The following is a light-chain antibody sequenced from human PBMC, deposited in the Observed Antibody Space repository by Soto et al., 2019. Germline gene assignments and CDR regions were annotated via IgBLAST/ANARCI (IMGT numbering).Light chain of an antibody. V-gene: IGKV3-11*01. CDR2: DAS. J-gene: IGKJ3*01. CDR3: QQRSNSIFT. Sequence: EIVLTQSPATLSLSPGERATLSCRASQSVSSYLAWYQHKPGQAPRLLIYDASNRATGIPARFSGSGSGTDFTLTISSLEPEDFAVYYCQQRSNSIFTFCPGTKVDIK. CDR1: QSVSSY.